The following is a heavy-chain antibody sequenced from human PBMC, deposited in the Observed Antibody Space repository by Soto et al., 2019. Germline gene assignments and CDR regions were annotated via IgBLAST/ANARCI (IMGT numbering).Heavy chain of an antibody. J-gene: IGHJ5*02. CDR3: ARGGSRIPRSKTSNLMVYVGGRFVP. CDR2: INHSGST. D-gene: IGHD2-8*01. V-gene: IGHV4-34*01. CDR1: GGSFSGYY. Sequence: QVQLQQWGAGLLKPSETLSLTCAVYGGSFSGYYWSWIRQPPGKGLEWSGEINHSGSTNYTPSLQSRVTISVDTSKNQFSLKLSSVTAADTAVYYCARGGSRIPRSKTSNLMVYVGGRFVPLVQGTLVTVSS.